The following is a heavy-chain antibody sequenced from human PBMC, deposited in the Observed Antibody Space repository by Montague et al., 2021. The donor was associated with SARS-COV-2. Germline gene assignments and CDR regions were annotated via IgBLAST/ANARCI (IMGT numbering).Heavy chain of an antibody. J-gene: IGHJ4*02. CDR2: ISGDGNIF. CDR3: VRDFEC. V-gene: IGHV3-74*01. Sequence: SLRLSFAASGFSFSTSWMHWVRQAPGKGLAWVSTISGDGNIFSHADSVRGRFTISRDNAKNTFYLQMKSLRVEDTAVYYCVRDFECWGQGTLVTVSS. CDR1: GFSFSTSW.